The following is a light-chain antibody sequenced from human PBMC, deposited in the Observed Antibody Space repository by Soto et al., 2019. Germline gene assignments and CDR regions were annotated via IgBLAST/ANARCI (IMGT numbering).Light chain of an antibody. CDR3: CSYAGSYSWV. Sequence: QSVLTQPRSVSGSPGQSVTISCTGTSSDIGTYKYVSWYQQNPGKGPKVMIYDVSKRPSGVPDRFSGTKSGDTASLTISGLQAEDEADYYCCSYAGSYSWVFGGGTKLTVL. J-gene: IGLJ3*02. CDR1: SSDIGTYKY. CDR2: DVS. V-gene: IGLV2-11*01.